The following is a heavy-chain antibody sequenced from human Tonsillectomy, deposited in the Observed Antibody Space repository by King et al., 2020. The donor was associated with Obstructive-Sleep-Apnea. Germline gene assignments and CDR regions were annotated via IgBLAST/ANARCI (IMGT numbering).Heavy chain of an antibody. CDR2: IKEDGGEN. Sequence: VQLVESGGGLVQPGGSLRLTCEASGFTFSRHWMSWVRQAPGKGLEWVANIKEDGGENNYVDSVKGRFTISRDNAKNSLYLPMNSLRAEDTAVYYCARDPPQLAVPFDYWGLGTLVTVSS. CDR1: GFTFSRHW. V-gene: IGHV3-7*03. CDR3: ARDPPQLAVPFDY. D-gene: IGHD2-2*01. J-gene: IGHJ4*02.